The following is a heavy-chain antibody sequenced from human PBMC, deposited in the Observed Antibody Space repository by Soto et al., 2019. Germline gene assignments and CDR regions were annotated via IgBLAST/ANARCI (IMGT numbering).Heavy chain of an antibody. CDR3: ARDPDYCDYGTCPADDY. D-gene: IGHD4-17*01. J-gene: IGHJ4*02. Sequence: LSCAASGSTFSSYDIHWVRQAPGKGLEWVAHISPDGNNAYYADSVKGRFTISRDNARNTVYLQVNSLRPEDTAVYHCARDPDYCDYGTCPADDYWGQGTLVTVSS. CDR2: ISPDGNNA. V-gene: IGHV3-30-3*01. CDR1: GSTFSSYD.